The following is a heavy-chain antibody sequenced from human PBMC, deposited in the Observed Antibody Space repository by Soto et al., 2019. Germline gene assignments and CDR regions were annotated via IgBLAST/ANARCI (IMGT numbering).Heavy chain of an antibody. CDR2: VNPILSMS. CDR3: ATSYGSGYRAFDY. CDR1: GDTFSFYS. J-gene: IGHJ4*02. Sequence: QVQLVQSGAEVKRPGSSVKVSCKASGDTFSFYSINWVRQAPGLGLEWMGRVNPILSMSNYAQRFQGRVTMSADKSTSTAYMELSGLRSEDRTMYYCATSYGSGYRAFDYWGQGAQVTVSS. V-gene: IGHV1-69*04. D-gene: IGHD3-10*01.